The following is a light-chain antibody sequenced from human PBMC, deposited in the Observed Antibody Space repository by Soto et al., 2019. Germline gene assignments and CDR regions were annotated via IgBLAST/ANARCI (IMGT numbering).Light chain of an antibody. V-gene: IGLV2-14*01. J-gene: IGLJ1*01. CDR1: SSDIGDYNY. CDR3: SSYTSSSTLV. CDR2: EVS. Sequence: QSAMTQPASVSGSPGQSITVSCTGTSSDIGDYNYVSWYQQHPGEAPKLMIFEVSNRPSGVSDRFSGSKFGNTASLTISWLQAEDEADYYCSSYTSSSTLVFGTGTKAPS.